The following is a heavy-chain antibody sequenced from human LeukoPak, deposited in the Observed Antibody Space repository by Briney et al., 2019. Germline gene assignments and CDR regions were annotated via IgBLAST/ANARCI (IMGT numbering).Heavy chain of an antibody. Sequence: SETLSLTCTVSGGSFSDYYWSWVRQPAGKGLEWIGRISTSGRTNYNPALISRLTMSLDTSKNQFSLKLRSVTAADTAVYYCARKDSFWYFDLWGRGTLVTVSS. J-gene: IGHJ2*01. CDR1: GGSFSDYY. V-gene: IGHV4-4*07. CDR2: ISTSGRT. CDR3: ARKDSFWYFDL.